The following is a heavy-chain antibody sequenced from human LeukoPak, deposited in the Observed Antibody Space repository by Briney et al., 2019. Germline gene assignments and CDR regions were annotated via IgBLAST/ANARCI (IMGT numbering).Heavy chain of an antibody. Sequence: LSGGSLRLSCSGSGFTFMNYVMAWVRQAPGKGLEWVSSIRIGGGLTHSADPVKGRFIISRDMNTLFLQMNNLRPEDTAMYYCARKITMVRVPLINGYFDLWGRGTLVSVSS. CDR1: GFTFMNYV. D-gene: IGHD3-10*01. CDR3: ARKITMVRVPLINGYFDL. V-gene: IGHV3-23*01. J-gene: IGHJ2*01. CDR2: IRIGGGLT.